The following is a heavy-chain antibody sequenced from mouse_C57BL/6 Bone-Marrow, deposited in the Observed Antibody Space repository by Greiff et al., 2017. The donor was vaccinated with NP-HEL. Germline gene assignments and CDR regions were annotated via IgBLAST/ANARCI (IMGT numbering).Heavy chain of an antibody. D-gene: IGHD2-1*01. V-gene: IGHV1-62-2*01. CDR1: GYTFTEYT. CDR3: SRQEERVLYYCNSFAY. CDR2: FYPGSGSI. Sequence: QVQLKESGAELVKPGASVKLSCKASGYTFTEYTIHWVKQRSGQGLEWIGWFYPGSGSIKYNEKFKDKATLTADKSSSTVYMELSRLTSEASAVFFCSRQEERVLYYCNSFAYWGQGTLVTVSA. J-gene: IGHJ3*01.